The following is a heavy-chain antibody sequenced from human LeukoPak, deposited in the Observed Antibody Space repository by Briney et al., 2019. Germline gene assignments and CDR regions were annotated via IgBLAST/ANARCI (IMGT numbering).Heavy chain of an antibody. CDR1: GYTLNDIS. CDR3: AAVSGHYTLLDA. V-gene: IGHV1-24*01. D-gene: IGHD4-11*01. CDR2: VDPDDGQR. Sequence: GASVKLSSKISGYTLNDISMHWMRQPPGKGLEWMGGVDPDDGQRVYAQKFQGRVTMTEDTSTNTAYMELSRLRSEDTAVYFCAAVSGHYTLLDAWGQGALVTVST. J-gene: IGHJ5*02.